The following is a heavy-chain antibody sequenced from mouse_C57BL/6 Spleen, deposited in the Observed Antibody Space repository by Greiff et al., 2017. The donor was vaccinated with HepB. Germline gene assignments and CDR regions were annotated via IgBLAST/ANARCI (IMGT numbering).Heavy chain of an antibody. D-gene: IGHD1-1*01. J-gene: IGHJ4*01. V-gene: IGHV1-59*01. CDR1: GYTFTSYW. CDR2: IDPSDSYT. CDR3: ARRVLRGVDY. Sequence: QVQLQQPGAELVRPGTSVKLSCKASGYTFTSYWMHWVKQRPGQGLEWIGVIDPSDSYTNYNQKFKGKATLTVDTSSSTAYMQLSSLTSEDSAVYYCARRVLRGVDYWGQGTSVTVSS.